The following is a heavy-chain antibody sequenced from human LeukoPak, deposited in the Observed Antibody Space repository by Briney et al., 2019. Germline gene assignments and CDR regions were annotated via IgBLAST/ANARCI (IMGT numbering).Heavy chain of an antibody. CDR3: ARAPYYYGSGSYPLFDY. D-gene: IGHD3-10*01. CDR1: GGSISSYC. Sequence: SETLSLTCTVSGGSISSYCWSWIRQPPGKGLEWIGYIYYSGSTNYNPSLTSRVTISVDTSKNQFSLKLSSVTAADTAVYYCARAPYYYGSGSYPLFDYWGQGTLVTVSS. J-gene: IGHJ4*02. V-gene: IGHV4-59*12. CDR2: IYYSGST.